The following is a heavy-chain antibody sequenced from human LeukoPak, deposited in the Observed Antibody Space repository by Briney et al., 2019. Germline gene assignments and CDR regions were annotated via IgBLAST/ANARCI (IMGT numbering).Heavy chain of an antibody. J-gene: IGHJ3*02. CDR2: TRNEANIYTT. V-gene: IGHV3-72*01. D-gene: IGHD1-26*01. CDR1: GFIFSDHY. CDR3: ASPVGATTVRAFDI. Sequence: PGGSLRLSCAASGFIFSDHYMDWVRQAPGKGLEWVGRTRNEANIYTTKYAASMKGRFTISRDGSKNSLYLQMNSLKTEDTAVYYCASPVGATTVRAFDIWGQGTMVTVSS.